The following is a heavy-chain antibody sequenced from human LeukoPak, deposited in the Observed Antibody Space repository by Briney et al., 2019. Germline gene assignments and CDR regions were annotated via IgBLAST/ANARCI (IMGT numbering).Heavy chain of an antibody. Sequence: ASVKVSCKASGYTFTDNFMQWVRQAPGRGLEWMGWINPHTGSTKYVERFQGRVTMTRDTSISTAYMEVRRLRSDDTAVYYCARENTSGYYADYWGQGTLVTVSS. CDR3: ARENTSGYYADY. J-gene: IGHJ4*02. CDR1: GYTFTDNF. D-gene: IGHD3-22*01. CDR2: INPHTGST. V-gene: IGHV1-2*02.